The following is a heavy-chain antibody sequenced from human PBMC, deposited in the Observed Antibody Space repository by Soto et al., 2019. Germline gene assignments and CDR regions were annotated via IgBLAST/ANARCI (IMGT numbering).Heavy chain of an antibody. V-gene: IGHV3-23*01. D-gene: IGHD1-1*01. Sequence: GGSLRLSCAVSGFTFGNVAMAWVRQAPGKGLEWVSSISDNGGNTDYADSARGRFTLSRDNSKNTLYLQMNHLKAEDTAVYYCAKLYWNPRYFDSWGQGARVTVSS. CDR2: ISDNGGNT. CDR1: GFTFGNVA. CDR3: AKLYWNPRYFDS. J-gene: IGHJ4*02.